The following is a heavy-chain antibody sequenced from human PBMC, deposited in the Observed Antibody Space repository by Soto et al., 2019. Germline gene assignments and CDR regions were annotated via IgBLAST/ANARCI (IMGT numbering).Heavy chain of an antibody. CDR1: GFSLSTSGVG. D-gene: IGHD2-21*01. CDR2: IYWDDDK. Sequence: SGPTLVNPTQTLTLTCTFSGFSLSTSGVGVGWLRQPPGKALEWLALIYWDDDKRYSPSLKSRLTITKDTSKNQVVLTMTNMDPVDTATYYCAHTGPPIPHERPYYFDYWGQGTLVTVSS. CDR3: AHTGPPIPHERPYYFDY. V-gene: IGHV2-5*02. J-gene: IGHJ4*02.